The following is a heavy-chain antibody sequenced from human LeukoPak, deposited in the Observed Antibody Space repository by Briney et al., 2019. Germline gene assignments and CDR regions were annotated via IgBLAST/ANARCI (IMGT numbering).Heavy chain of an antibody. CDR1: GGSISNGSYY. J-gene: IGHJ4*02. CDR3: AREGLLKVVPAALFFDY. D-gene: IGHD2-2*01. V-gene: IGHV4-61*02. CDR2: IYTSGST. Sequence: SQTLSLTCTVSGGSISNGSYYWSWIRQPAGKGLEWIGRIYTSGSTNYNPSLKSRVTISVDTSKNQFSLKLSSVTAADTAVYYCAREGLLKVVPAALFFDYWGQGTLVTVSS.